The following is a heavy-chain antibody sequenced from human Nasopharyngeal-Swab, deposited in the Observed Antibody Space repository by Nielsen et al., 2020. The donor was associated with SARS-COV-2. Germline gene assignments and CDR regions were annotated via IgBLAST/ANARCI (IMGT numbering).Heavy chain of an antibody. V-gene: IGHV4-34*01. CDR2: INHSGST. J-gene: IGHJ3*02. Sequence: SQTLSLTGAVYGGSFSGYYWSWIRQPPGKGLEWIGEINHSGSTNYNPSLKSRVTISVDTSKNQFSLKLSSVTAADTAVYYCARGGGVVVPAAIRRTFDIWGQGTMVTVSS. D-gene: IGHD2-2*01. CDR1: GGSFSGYY. CDR3: ARGGGVVVPAAIRRTFDI.